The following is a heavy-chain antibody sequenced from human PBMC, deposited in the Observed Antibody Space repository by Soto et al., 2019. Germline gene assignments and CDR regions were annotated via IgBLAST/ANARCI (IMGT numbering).Heavy chain of an antibody. CDR3: ARDKITGLFDY. J-gene: IGHJ4*02. Sequence: PSETLSLTCTVSGGSISSSYWLSWVRQPPGKGLEWIGEINHSGSTNYNPSLKSRVTISVDTSKNQFSLKLTSVTAADTAVYYCARDKITGLFDYWGQGTLVTVSS. CDR1: GGSISSSYW. D-gene: IGHD2-8*02. CDR2: INHSGST. V-gene: IGHV4-4*02.